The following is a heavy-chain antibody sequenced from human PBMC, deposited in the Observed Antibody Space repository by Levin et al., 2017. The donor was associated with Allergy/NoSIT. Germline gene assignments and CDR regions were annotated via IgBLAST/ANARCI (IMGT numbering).Heavy chain of an antibody. J-gene: IGHJ2*01. D-gene: IGHD4-23*01. Sequence: SETLSLTCTVSGGSINNYYWSWIRQSAGKGLEWIGRFHNGGNTNYNPSLKSRVTMSVDTSKNQFSLKVSSVSAADTAVYFCTRDRLTAPRWFALWGRGTLVTVSS. CDR2: FHNGGNT. CDR1: GGSINNYY. CDR3: TRDRLTAPRWFAL. V-gene: IGHV4-4*07.